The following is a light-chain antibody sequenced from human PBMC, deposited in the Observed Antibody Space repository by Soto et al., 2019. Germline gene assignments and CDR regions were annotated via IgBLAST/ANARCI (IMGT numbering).Light chain of an antibody. CDR2: KAS. CDR1: QSISSW. Sequence: DIQMTQSPSTLSASVGDRVTITCRASQSISSWLTWYQQKAGQAPKLLIYKASIVESGVPSRFSGSGSGTEFTLTISSLQPEDSANYYCQQYSYFATFGQGTRVEVK. J-gene: IGKJ1*01. CDR3: QQYSYFAT. V-gene: IGKV1-5*03.